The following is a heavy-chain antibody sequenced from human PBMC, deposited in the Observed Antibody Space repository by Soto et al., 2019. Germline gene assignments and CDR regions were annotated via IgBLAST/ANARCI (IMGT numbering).Heavy chain of an antibody. V-gene: IGHV4-30-4*01. J-gene: IGHJ4*02. CDR2: IYYSGST. Sequence: QVQLQESGPGLVKPSQTLSLTCTVSGGSISSGDYYWSWIRQPPGKGLEWIGYIYYSGSTYYNPALKSRVTISVDTSKNQFSLKRSSVTAADTAVYYCARALWFGPIFDTFDYWGQGTLVTVSS. CDR3: ARALWFGPIFDTFDY. CDR1: GGSISSGDYY. D-gene: IGHD3-10*01.